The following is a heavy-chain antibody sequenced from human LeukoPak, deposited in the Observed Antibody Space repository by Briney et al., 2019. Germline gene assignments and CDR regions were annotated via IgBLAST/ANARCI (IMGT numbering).Heavy chain of an antibody. Sequence: ASVKVSCKASGYTFTSYGISWVRQAPGQGLEWMGWISAYNGNTNYAQKFQGRVTMTRDMSTSTVYMELSSLRSEDTAVFCCTTFDYWGQGTLVTVSS. CDR2: ISAYNGNT. J-gene: IGHJ4*02. V-gene: IGHV1-18*01. D-gene: IGHD1-1*01. CDR1: GYTFTSYG. CDR3: TTFDY.